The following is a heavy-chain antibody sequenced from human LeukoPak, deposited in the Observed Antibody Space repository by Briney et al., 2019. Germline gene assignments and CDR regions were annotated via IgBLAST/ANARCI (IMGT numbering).Heavy chain of an antibody. D-gene: IGHD6-19*01. CDR3: ARVTEKQYLPFDS. Sequence: TSQTLSLTCAISGDSVSSNSAAWNWIRQSPSRGLEWLGGTYYRSRWYNEYALSVKSRITINPDTSKNQFSLQLNSVTPEDTAVYYCARVTEKQYLPFDSWGQGTLVTVSS. CDR1: GDSVSSNSAA. V-gene: IGHV6-1*01. J-gene: IGHJ4*02. CDR2: TYYRSRWYN.